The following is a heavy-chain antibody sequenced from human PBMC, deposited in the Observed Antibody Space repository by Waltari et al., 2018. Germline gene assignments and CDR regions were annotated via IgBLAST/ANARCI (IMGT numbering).Heavy chain of an antibody. Sequence: QVQLVESGGGVVQPGRSMRLSCAASGFICTTYALHWARQAPGKGLEWVAGISKDGSNEDYADSVKGRFTISRDNSRNTLSLQMNSLETEDAAVYFCAREVGVAAGTGFDFGGQGTLVTVSA. D-gene: IGHD6-19*01. CDR2: ISKDGSNE. V-gene: IGHV3-30*04. CDR3: AREVGVAAGTGFDF. J-gene: IGHJ4*02. CDR1: GFICTTYA.